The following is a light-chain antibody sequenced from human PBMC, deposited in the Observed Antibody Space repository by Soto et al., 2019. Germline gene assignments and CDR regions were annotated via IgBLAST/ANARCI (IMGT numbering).Light chain of an antibody. CDR2: GAS. CDR1: QSVSSSY. Sequence: ESVFTHSPGTLSLSPGERATLSCRASQSVSSSYLAWYQHKPGQAPRLLIYGASSRATGIPDRFSGSGSGTDFTLTISRLEPEDFAVYYCQQYGSSSWTFGQGTKVDIK. J-gene: IGKJ1*01. CDR3: QQYGSSSWT. V-gene: IGKV3-20*01.